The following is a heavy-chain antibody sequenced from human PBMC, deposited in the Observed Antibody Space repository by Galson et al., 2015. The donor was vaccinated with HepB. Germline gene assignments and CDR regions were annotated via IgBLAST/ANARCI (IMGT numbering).Heavy chain of an antibody. CDR1: GFTLKNHS. Sequence: SLRLSCAASGFTLKNHSMHWVRQAPGNGLEWISMMAYNGVTKFFADSLKGRFTISRDNSKNILYLLMNSLRTEDTAVYYCARGTTDSDFGYYYHLDVWGQGTLVTVSS. D-gene: IGHD3-22*01. CDR3: ARGTTDSDFGYYYHLDV. V-gene: IGHV3-30-3*01. J-gene: IGHJ4*02. CDR2: MAYNGVTK.